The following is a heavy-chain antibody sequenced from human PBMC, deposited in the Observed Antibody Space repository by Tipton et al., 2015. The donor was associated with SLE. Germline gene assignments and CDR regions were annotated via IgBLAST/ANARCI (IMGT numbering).Heavy chain of an antibody. CDR1: GGSISSDGYS. CDR2: IYHSGST. V-gene: IGHV4-30-2*01. J-gene: IGHJ3*02. Sequence: TLSLTCAVSGGSISSDGYSWSWIRQPPGKGLEWIGYIYHSGSTYYNPSLKSRVTISIDTPKSQISLRLSSVTAADTAVYYCARETSYAFDIWGQGTMVTVSS. CDR3: ARETSYAFDI. D-gene: IGHD1-7*01.